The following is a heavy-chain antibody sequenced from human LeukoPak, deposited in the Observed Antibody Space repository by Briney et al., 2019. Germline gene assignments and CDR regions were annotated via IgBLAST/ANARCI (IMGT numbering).Heavy chain of an antibody. Sequence: SETLSLTCTVSGGSISSGDYYWSWFRQPPGKGLEWIGYIYYSGSTYYNPSLKSRVTISVDTSKNQFSLKLSSVTAADTAVFYCARGHDYFDYWGQGTLVTVSS. CDR3: ARGHDYFDY. CDR2: IYYSGST. V-gene: IGHV4-30-4*01. CDR1: GGSISSGDYY. J-gene: IGHJ4*02.